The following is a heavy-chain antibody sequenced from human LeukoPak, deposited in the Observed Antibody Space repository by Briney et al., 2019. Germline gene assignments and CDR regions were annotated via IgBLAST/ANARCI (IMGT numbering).Heavy chain of an antibody. J-gene: IGHJ4*02. V-gene: IGHV4-59*08. CDR2: IYYSGST. Sequence: PSETLSLTCTVSGGSISSYYWSWIRQPPGKGLEWIGYIYYSGSTNYNPSLKSRVTISVDTSKNQFSLKLSSVTAADTAVYYCARRQYYDILTGYWGYDYWGQGTLVTVSS. CDR1: GGSISSYY. D-gene: IGHD3-9*01. CDR3: ARRQYYDILTGYWGYDY.